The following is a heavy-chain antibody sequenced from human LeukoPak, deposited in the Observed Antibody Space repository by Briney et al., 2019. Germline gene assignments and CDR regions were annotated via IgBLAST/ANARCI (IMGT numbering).Heavy chain of an antibody. V-gene: IGHV3-30*03. CDR1: GFTFSSYG. J-gene: IGHJ4*02. D-gene: IGHD3-10*01. CDR3: ARAPFGELSGYFDY. CDR2: ISYDGSNK. Sequence: GGSLRLSCAASGFTFSSYGMHWVRQAPGKGLEWVAIISYDGSNKYYADSVKGRFTISRDNSKNTLYLQMNSLRAEDTAVYYCARAPFGELSGYFDYWGQGTLVTVSP.